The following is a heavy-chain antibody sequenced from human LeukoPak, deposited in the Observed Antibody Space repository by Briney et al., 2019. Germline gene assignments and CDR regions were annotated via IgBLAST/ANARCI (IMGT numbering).Heavy chain of an antibody. D-gene: IGHD6-13*01. J-gene: IGHJ6*03. V-gene: IGHV1-69*13. Sequence: GASVKVSCKASGGTFSSYAISWVRQAPGQGLEWMGGIIPIFGPANYAQKFQGRVTITADESTSTAYMELSSLRSEDTAVYYCARAGPRRNSSSWYGDYYYYYMDVWGKGTTVTVSS. CDR2: IIPIFGPA. CDR1: GGTFSSYA. CDR3: ARAGPRRNSSSWYGDYYYYYMDV.